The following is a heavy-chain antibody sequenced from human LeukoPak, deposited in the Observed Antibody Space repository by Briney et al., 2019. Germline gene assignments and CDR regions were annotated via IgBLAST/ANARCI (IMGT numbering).Heavy chain of an antibody. J-gene: IGHJ3*02. Sequence: SETLSLTCTVSGGSISSDHWNWIRQPPGKGLEWIGCIFYSGRTYHNPSLKSRVTISVDMSKSQFSLRLTSVTAADTAVYYCARKNDFDIWGQGTLVTVSS. CDR3: ARKNDFDI. D-gene: IGHD2/OR15-2a*01. CDR1: GGSISSDH. V-gene: IGHV4-59*01. CDR2: IFYSGRT.